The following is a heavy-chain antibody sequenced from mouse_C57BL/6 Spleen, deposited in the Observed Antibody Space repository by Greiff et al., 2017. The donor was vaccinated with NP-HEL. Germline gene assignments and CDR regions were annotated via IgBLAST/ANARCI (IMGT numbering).Heavy chain of an antibody. CDR3: ARPIYYDYDDLYAMDY. CDR2: IYPGDGDT. J-gene: IGHJ4*01. D-gene: IGHD2-4*01. CDR1: GYAFSSSW. V-gene: IGHV1-82*01. Sequence: QVQLKESGPELVKPGASVKISCKASGYAFSSSWMNWVKQRPGKGLEWIGRIYPGDGDTNYNGKFKGKATLTADKSSSTAYMQLSSLTSEDSAVYFCARPIYYDYDDLYAMDYWGQGTSVTVSS.